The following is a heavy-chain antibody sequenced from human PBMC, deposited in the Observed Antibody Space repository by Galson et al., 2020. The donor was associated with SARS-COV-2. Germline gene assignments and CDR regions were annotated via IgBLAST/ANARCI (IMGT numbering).Heavy chain of an antibody. J-gene: IGHJ4*02. D-gene: IGHD3-10*01. V-gene: IGHV3-30*18. CDR3: ANGGGATVARALMIVPFNY. Sequence: GGSLRLSCAASGFTLSSYDMHWVRQAPGRGLEWLAVISYDGTKTYYGDSVKGRFTVSRDSSKNTLFLHVNSLRVEDTAVYYCANGGGATVARALMIVPFNYWGQGTLVTVSS. CDR2: ISYDGTKT. CDR1: GFTLSSYD.